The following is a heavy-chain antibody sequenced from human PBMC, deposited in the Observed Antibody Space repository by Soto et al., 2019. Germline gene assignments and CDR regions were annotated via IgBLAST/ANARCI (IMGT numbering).Heavy chain of an antibody. D-gene: IGHD3-22*01. CDR1: GGSLNNYY. CDR3: AIRKVDDSGSYYYNDY. CDR2: VNYSGTA. J-gene: IGHJ4*01. V-gene: IGHV4-59*08. Sequence: QLQLQESGPGLVKPSETLSLTCTVSGGSLNNYYWTWIRHSPGKGLEWIGYVNYSGTADYSPSFQSLFTIARDISKNQFSLKVTSVTAADTAIYYCAIRKVDDSGSYYYNDYWGHGTVFPVSS.